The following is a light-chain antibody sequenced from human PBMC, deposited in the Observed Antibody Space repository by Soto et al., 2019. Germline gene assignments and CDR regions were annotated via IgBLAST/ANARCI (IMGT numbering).Light chain of an antibody. CDR1: SGHSSYI. J-gene: IGLJ3*02. V-gene: IGLV4-60*02. CDR3: ATRDSNTRV. Sequence: QSVLTQSSSASASLGSSVKLTCTLSSGHSSYIIAWHQQQPGKAPRYLMKLEGSGNYNKGSGVPDRFSGSSSGADRYLTISNLQFEDEADYYCATRDSNTRVFGGGTKLTVL. CDR2: LEGSGNY.